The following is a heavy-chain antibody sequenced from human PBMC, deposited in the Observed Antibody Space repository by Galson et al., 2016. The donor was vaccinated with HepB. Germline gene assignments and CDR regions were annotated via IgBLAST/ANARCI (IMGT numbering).Heavy chain of an antibody. Sequence: SLRLSCAASGFTVSGYVMTWVRQAPGQGLKWVSAIRDSGAFYADSVKGRFTISRDDSKNTLYLQMNSLRAEDTAVYYCAKSIRPTWNELDYWGQGALVTASS. CDR3: AKSIRPTWNELDY. J-gene: IGHJ4*02. D-gene: IGHD1-1*01. CDR1: GFTVSGYV. V-gene: IGHV3-23*01. CDR2: IRDSGA.